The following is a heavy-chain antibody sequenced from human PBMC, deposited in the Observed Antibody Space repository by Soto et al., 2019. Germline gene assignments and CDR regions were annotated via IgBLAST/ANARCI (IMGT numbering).Heavy chain of an antibody. CDR2: IWYDGSNK. Sequence: GGSLRLSCAASGFTFSSYGMHWVRQAPGKGLEWVAVIWYDGSNKYYADSVKGRFTISRDNSKNTLYLQMNSLRAEDTAVYYCARDAMGGSTTVTTGFDYWGQGTLVTVSS. V-gene: IGHV3-33*01. D-gene: IGHD4-17*01. J-gene: IGHJ4*02. CDR1: GFTFSSYG. CDR3: ARDAMGGSTTVTTGFDY.